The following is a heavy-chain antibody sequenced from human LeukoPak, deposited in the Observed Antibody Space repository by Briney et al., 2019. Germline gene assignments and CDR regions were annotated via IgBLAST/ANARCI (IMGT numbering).Heavy chain of an antibody. CDR3: ARDPHGDYYDSSGYSLDFDY. V-gene: IGHV3-21*01. CDR1: GFTFSSYS. D-gene: IGHD3-22*01. J-gene: IGHJ4*02. CDR2: ISSSSSYI. Sequence: GGSLRLSCAASGFTFSSYSMNWVRQAPGKGLEWVSSISSSSSYIYYADSVKGRFTISRDNAKNSLYLQMNSLRAEDTAVHYCARDPHGDYYDSSGYSLDFDYWGQGTLVTVSS.